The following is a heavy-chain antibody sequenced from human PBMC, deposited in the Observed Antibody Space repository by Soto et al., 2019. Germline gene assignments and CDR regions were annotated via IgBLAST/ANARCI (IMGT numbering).Heavy chain of an antibody. CDR1: GFTFSDYY. V-gene: IGHV3-11*01. J-gene: IGHJ4*02. CDR3: ARWSSAFDY. CDR2: LSQTATAI. Sequence: QVQVVESGGDLVKPGGSLRLSCVASGFTFSDYYMGWVRQATGKGLEWVSYLSQTATAIHYADSVRGLFTISRDNAKNSLYLEMSSLRAEDTAMYYCARWSSAFDYWGRGTLVTVSS.